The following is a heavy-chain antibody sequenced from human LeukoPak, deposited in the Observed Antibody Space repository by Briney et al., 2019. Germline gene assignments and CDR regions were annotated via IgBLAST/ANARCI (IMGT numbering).Heavy chain of an antibody. Sequence: GGSLRLSCAASGFTLSSYAMSWVRQAPGKGLEWVSSISGSGGSTYYADSVKGRFTISRDNSKNTLYLQMNSLRAEDTAVYYCAKDLWGRYGGNSFSQYMDVWGKGTTVTVSS. J-gene: IGHJ6*03. CDR1: GFTLSSYA. CDR2: ISGSGGST. V-gene: IGHV3-23*01. D-gene: IGHD4-23*01. CDR3: AKDLWGRYGGNSFSQYMDV.